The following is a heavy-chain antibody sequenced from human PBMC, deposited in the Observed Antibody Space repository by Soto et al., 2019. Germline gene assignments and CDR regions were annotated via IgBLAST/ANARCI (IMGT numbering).Heavy chain of an antibody. CDR3: ARDQIAATYYYYGMDV. D-gene: IGHD6-13*01. CDR1: GFSINGYA. CDR2: ISSSSSAI. Sequence: GGARRLSCFASGFSINGYALYWVPPGPGGGPEWVSYISSSSSAIDYAGSVKGRFSISRDNGKNSLYLQMNSLRAEDTAVYYCARDQIAATYYYYGMDVWGQGTTVTVSS. V-gene: IGHV3-48*01. J-gene: IGHJ6*02.